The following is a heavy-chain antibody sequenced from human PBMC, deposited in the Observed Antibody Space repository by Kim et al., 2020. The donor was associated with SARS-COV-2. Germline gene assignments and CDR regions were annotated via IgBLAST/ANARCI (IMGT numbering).Heavy chain of an antibody. CDR3: ARHLAYSSSWGFDY. J-gene: IGHJ4*02. Sequence: PSRKSRVTISVETSKTQFSLKLSSVTAADTAVYYCARHLAYSSSWGFDYWGQGTLVTVSS. D-gene: IGHD6-13*01. V-gene: IGHV4-39*01.